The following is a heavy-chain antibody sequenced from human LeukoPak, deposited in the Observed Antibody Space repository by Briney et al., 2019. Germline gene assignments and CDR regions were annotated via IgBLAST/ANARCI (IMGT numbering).Heavy chain of an antibody. D-gene: IGHD6-6*01. CDR2: IKQDGSEK. Sequence: GGSLRLSCAASGFTFSSYWMSWVRQAPGKGLKWVANIKQDGSEKYYVDSVKGRFTISRDNAKNSLYLQMNSLRAEDTAVYYCARAEYSSSLYYYYYYMDVWGKGTTVTVSS. CDR3: ARAEYSSSLYYYYYYMDV. CDR1: GFTFSSYW. J-gene: IGHJ6*03. V-gene: IGHV3-7*01.